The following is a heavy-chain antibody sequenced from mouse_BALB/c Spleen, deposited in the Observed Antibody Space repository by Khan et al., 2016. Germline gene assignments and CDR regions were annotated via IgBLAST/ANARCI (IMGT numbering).Heavy chain of an antibody. CDR3: ARKDYDNYGDYFDY. D-gene: IGHD2-1*01. J-gene: IGHJ2*01. Sequence: EVELVESGGGLVKPGGSLKLSCAASGFTFSSYAMSWVRQTPEKRLEWVASISSGGSTYYTDSVKGRFTISRDNARNILNLQMSSLRSEDKAMYYCARKDYDNYGDYFDYWGQGTTLTVSS. V-gene: IGHV5-6-5*01. CDR2: ISSGGST. CDR1: GFTFSSYA.